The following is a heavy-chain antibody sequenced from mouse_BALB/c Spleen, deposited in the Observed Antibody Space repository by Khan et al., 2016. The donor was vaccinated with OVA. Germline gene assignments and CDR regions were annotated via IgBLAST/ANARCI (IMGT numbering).Heavy chain of an antibody. CDR3: AREGLRGVGMDY. D-gene: IGHD2-4*01. CDR2: IYPGDGST. J-gene: IGHJ4*01. CDR1: GYTFTAYD. Sequence: QVQLQQSGPELVKPGALVKISCKVSGYTFTAYDINWVKQRPGQGLEWIGWIYPGDGSTEDNEKFKGKATLTADTSSNTAYMQFSSLTSEKSAVYFCAREGLRGVGMDYWGQGTSVSVSS. V-gene: IGHV1S56*01.